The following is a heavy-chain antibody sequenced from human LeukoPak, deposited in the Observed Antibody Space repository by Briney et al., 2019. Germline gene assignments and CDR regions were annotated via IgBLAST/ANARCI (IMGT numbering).Heavy chain of an antibody. CDR2: VNHSGST. CDR1: GGPFSGYS. CDR3: ARVRSNFYYYGMDV. J-gene: IGHJ6*02. Sequence: PSQTLSLTCAVYGGPFSGYSWSWIRQPPGNGLKWIGEVNHSGSTNYNPSLKRRVTILVDMSKKQFSLKMRSVTAADTAVYYCARVRSNFYYYGMDVWGQGTTVTVSS. V-gene: IGHV4-34*01.